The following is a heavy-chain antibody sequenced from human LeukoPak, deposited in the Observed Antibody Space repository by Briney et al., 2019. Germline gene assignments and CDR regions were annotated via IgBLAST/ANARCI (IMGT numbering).Heavy chain of an antibody. CDR3: ARDKRDSSYFDY. CDR1: GFTFSSYG. Sequence: GGSLRLSCAASGFTFSSYGMHWVRQAPGKGLEWVAVIWYDGSNKYYADSVKGRFTISRDNSKNTLYLQVNSLRAEDTAVYYCARDKRDSSYFDYWSQGTLVTVSS. J-gene: IGHJ4*02. V-gene: IGHV3-33*01. CDR2: IWYDGSNK. D-gene: IGHD3-22*01.